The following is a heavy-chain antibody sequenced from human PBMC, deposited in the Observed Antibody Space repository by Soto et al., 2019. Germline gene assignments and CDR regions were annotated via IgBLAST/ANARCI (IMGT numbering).Heavy chain of an antibody. CDR1: GGSIRSYS. Sequence: QVQLQESGPGLVKPSETLSLTCSVSGGSIRSYSWNWIRQAPGKGLEWIGQMFNTGNTNYNPSLKSRVTIAMDTSKNQVSLKLNSVTAADTAVYYCARDPSGRDALDIWGQGTMVTVSS. D-gene: IGHD1-26*01. CDR3: ARDPSGRDALDI. J-gene: IGHJ3*02. CDR2: MFNTGNT. V-gene: IGHV4-59*01.